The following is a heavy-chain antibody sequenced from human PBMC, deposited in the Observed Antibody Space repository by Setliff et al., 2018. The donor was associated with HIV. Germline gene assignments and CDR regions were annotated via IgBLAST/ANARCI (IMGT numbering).Heavy chain of an antibody. CDR1: GGSISSGSYY. V-gene: IGHV4-61*09. J-gene: IGHJ4*02. CDR2: IYTTGST. Sequence: TSETLSLTCTVSGGSISSGSYYWTWIRQPAGKGLEWIGHIYTTGSTNYNPSLKSRVTISVDTSKNQLSLKLNSVTAADTAVYYCARDDRAVATILWGQGTLVTVSS. CDR3: ARDDRAVATIL. D-gene: IGHD5-12*01.